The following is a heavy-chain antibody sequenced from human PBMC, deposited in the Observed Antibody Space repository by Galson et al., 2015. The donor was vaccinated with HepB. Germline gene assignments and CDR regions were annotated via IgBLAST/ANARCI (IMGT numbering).Heavy chain of an antibody. CDR3: AREQSRDGYNYWDPYYYYYGMDV. J-gene: IGHJ6*02. CDR1: GFTVSSNY. CDR2: IYSGGST. V-gene: IGHV3-66*01. Sequence: SLRLSCAASGFTVSSNYMSWVRQAPGKGLEWVSVIYSGGSTYYADSVKGRFTISRDNSKNTLYLQMNSLRAEDTAVYYCAREQSRDGYNYWDPYYYYYGMDVWGQGTTVTVSS. D-gene: IGHD5-24*01.